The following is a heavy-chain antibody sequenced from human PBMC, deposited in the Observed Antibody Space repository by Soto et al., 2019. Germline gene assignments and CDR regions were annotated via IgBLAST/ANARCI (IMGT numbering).Heavy chain of an antibody. CDR3: ASREIPSNGNIVATTRSNCLYCMDV. Sequence: SETLSLTCAVYGGSFSGYYWSWIRPPPGKGLEWIGEINHSGSTNYTPSLKSRVTISVDTSKNQFSLKLSSVTAADTGVYYCASREIPSNGNIVATTRSNCLYCMDVWGKGAT. CDR1: GGSFSGYY. CDR2: INHSGST. D-gene: IGHD5-12*01. J-gene: IGHJ6*03. V-gene: IGHV4-34*01.